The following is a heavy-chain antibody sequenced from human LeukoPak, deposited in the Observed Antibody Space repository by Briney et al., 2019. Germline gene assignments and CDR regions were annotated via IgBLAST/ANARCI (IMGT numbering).Heavy chain of an antibody. CDR2: IYHSGST. CDR3: ASRGDYYGTDV. Sequence: SETLSLTCAVSGDSISSSHWWSWVRQPPGKGLEWIGEIYHSGSTNYIPSLRSRVTISLDKSKNQFSLKLTSVTAADTAVYYCASRGDYYGTDVWGQGTTVTVSS. J-gene: IGHJ6*02. V-gene: IGHV4-4*02. CDR1: GDSISSSHW.